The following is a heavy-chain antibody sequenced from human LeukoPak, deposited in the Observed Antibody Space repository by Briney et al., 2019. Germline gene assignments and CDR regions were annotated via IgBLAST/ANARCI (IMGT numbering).Heavy chain of an antibody. CDR3: AREGVDTAMPYYYYGMDV. Sequence: AASVKVSCKASGGTFSSYAISWVRQAPGQGLEWMGWINTNTGNPTYAQGFTGRFVFSLDTSVSTAYLQISSLKAEDTAVYYCAREGVDTAMPYYYYGMDVWGQGTTVTVSS. D-gene: IGHD5-18*01. J-gene: IGHJ6*02. V-gene: IGHV7-4-1*02. CDR1: GGTFSSYA. CDR2: INTNTGNP.